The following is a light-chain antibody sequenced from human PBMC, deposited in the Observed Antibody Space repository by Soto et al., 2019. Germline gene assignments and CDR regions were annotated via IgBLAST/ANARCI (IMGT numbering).Light chain of an antibody. CDR2: EVS. CDR3: SSFTAYNTVV. V-gene: IGLV2-14*01. J-gene: IGLJ2*01. Sequence: QSALTQPTSVSGSPGQSITISCTGTSNDIGGYNYVSWYQQHPGKAPKLMIYEVSYRPSGVSNRFSGSKSGNTASLTISGLQAEDEADYYCSSFTAYNTVVFGGGTKLTVL. CDR1: SNDIGGYNY.